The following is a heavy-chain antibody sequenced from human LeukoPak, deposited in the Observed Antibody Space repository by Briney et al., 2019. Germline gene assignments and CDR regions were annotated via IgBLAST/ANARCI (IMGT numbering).Heavy chain of an antibody. CDR1: GFTFTSYW. CDR3: AREEYTYGHGGFDF. D-gene: IGHD5-18*01. J-gene: IGHJ4*02. V-gene: IGHV3-7*01. CDR2: IKQDGSEK. Sequence: GGSLRLSCAASGFTFTSYWMSWVRQAPGKGLEWVANIKQDGSEKYYVDSVKGRFTISRDNAESSLYLQLNSLRVGDTAIYYCAREEYTYGHGGFDFWGQGSLVTVSS.